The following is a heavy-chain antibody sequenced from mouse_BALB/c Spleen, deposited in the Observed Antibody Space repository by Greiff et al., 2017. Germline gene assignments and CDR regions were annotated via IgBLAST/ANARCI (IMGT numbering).Heavy chain of an antibody. Sequence: VQLKQSGPELVKPGASVKISCKASGYTFTDYNMHWVKQSHGKSLEWIGYIYPYNGGTGYNQKFKSKATLTVDNSSSTAYMELRSLTSEDSAVYYCARSGYYGNYDWFAYWGQGTLVTVSA. V-gene: IGHV1S29*02. CDR1: GYTFTDYN. D-gene: IGHD2-1*01. CDR3: ARSGYYGNYDWFAY. CDR2: IYPYNGGT. J-gene: IGHJ3*01.